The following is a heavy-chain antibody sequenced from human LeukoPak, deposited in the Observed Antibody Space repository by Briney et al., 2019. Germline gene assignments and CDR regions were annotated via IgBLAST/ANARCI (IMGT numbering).Heavy chain of an antibody. CDR2: IYPAGSDS. V-gene: IGHV5-51*01. CDR3: ARLTGGYTSGWSGGDY. Sequence: GGSLRLSCEGSGYSFTNHWIGWVRQMPGKGLEWMGMIYPAGSDSRYSPSFQGQGTISADKSINTAYLQWSSLKASDTAMYYCARLTGGYTSGWSGGDYWGQGTLVTVSS. J-gene: IGHJ4*02. CDR1: GYSFTNHW. D-gene: IGHD6-19*01.